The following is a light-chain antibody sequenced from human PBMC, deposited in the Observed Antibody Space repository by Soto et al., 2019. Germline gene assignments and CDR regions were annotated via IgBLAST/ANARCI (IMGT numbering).Light chain of an antibody. CDR3: QSYDSSLSGAV. V-gene: IGLV1-51*02. J-gene: IGLJ7*01. CDR1: SSDMGNYA. CDR2: ENN. Sequence: QSVLTQPPSVSAAPGQKVTISCSGSSSDMGNYAVSWYQQLPGTAPKLLIYENNKRPSGIPDRFSGSKSGTSATLAITGLQAEDEADYYCQSYDSSLSGAVFGGGTQLTVL.